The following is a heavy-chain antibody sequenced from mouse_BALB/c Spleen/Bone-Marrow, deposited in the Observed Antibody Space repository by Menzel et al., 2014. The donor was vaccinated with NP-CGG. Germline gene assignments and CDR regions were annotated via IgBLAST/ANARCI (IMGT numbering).Heavy chain of an antibody. CDR1: GYTFTDYE. CDR2: IHPGSGGT. D-gene: IGHD3-1*01. Sequence: VKLMESGAELVRPGASVKLSCKALGYTFTDYEMHWVKQTPVHGLEWIGVIHPGSGGTAYNQKFKGKATLTADKSSTTACMDLSSLTSEDSAVYYCTRDWGLRWGQGTTLTVSS. J-gene: IGHJ2*01. V-gene: IGHV1-15*01. CDR3: TRDWGLR.